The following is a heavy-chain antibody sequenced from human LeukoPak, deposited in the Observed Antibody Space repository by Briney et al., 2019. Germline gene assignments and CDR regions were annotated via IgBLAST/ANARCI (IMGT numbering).Heavy chain of an antibody. V-gene: IGHV3-21*01. Sequence: GVSLTLSCAASGFSFSPYSMAWVPQVPGKGREGGSSISFDSPYIYYADSVNGRFTISRDNAKNSLSLQMNSLIDEDTAAYFCVRDQLELRDSYYFMMDVWGQGSMVTVSS. D-gene: IGHD1-7*01. CDR2: ISFDSPYI. J-gene: IGHJ6*02. CDR3: VRDQLELRDSYYFMMDV. CDR1: GFSFSPYS.